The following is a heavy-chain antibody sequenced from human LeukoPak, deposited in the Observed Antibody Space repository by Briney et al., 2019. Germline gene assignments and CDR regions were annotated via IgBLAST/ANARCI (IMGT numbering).Heavy chain of an antibody. CDR1: GGSIRSYY. Sequence: SSETLSLTCTVSGGSIRSYYWSWIRQPPGKGLGWSGYIYYSGNTNYNPSLKSRVTISVDTSKNQFSLKLSSVTPADTAVYYCARTGSTVPMLYPFDHWGQGTLVTVSS. V-gene: IGHV4-59*01. D-gene: IGHD4-17*01. CDR3: ARTGSTVPMLYPFDH. J-gene: IGHJ4*02. CDR2: IYYSGNT.